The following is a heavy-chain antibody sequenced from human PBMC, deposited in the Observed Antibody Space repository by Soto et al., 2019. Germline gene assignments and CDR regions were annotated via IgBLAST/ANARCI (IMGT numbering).Heavy chain of an antibody. J-gene: IGHJ6*03. CDR2: INPNSGGT. V-gene: IGHV1-2*04. CDR3: ARCAYSSSFYYYMDV. D-gene: IGHD6-6*01. CDR1: GYTFTGYY. Sequence: ASVKVSCKASGYTFTGYYMHWVRQAPGQGLEWMGWINPNSGGTNYAQKFQGWVTMTRDTSISTAYMELSRLRSDDTAVYYCARCAYSSSFYYYMDVWGKGTTVTVSS.